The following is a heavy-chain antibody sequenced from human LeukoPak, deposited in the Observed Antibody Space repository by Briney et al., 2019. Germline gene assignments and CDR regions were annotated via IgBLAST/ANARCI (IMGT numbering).Heavy chain of an antibody. V-gene: IGHV3-53*01. Sequence: PGGSLRLSCAASGFTLSSTYISWDRQAPGKGLEWVSLIYSGGSTYYADSVEGRFSISRDNSKNTLFLQMNSLSAEDTAVYYCATDAHWGQGTLVTVSS. CDR3: ATDAH. CDR1: GFTLSSTY. CDR2: IYSGGST. J-gene: IGHJ4*02.